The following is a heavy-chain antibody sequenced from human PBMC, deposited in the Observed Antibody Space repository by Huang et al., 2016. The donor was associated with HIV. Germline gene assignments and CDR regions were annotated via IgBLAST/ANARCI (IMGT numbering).Heavy chain of an antibody. CDR2: IKHRGTV. J-gene: IGHJ3*01. V-gene: IGHV4-34*01. Sequence: QVQLQQWGAGLLKPSETLSLTCAVYGASFTDHNWGWIRQPPGKGLEWLGEIKHRGTVNHNPSLNSRLTISLDTSKRQCSLKLTSVTAADTAVYYCARGRRLLRFGEVNDAFDVWGRGTMVTVSS. D-gene: IGHD6-25*01. CDR1: GASFTDHN. CDR3: ARGRRLLRFGEVNDAFDV.